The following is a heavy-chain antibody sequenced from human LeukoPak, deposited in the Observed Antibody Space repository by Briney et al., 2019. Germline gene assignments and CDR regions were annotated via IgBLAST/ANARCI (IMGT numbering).Heavy chain of an antibody. CDR1: GGSFSGYY. J-gene: IGHJ5*02. Sequence: SETLSLTCAVYGGSFSGYYWSWIRQPPGKGLEWIGEINHSGSTNYNPSLKSRVTISVDTSKNQFSLKLSSVTAADTAVYYCARHIPQRRTYYYGSGARMGFDPWGQGTLVTVSS. D-gene: IGHD3-10*01. V-gene: IGHV4-34*01. CDR2: INHSGST. CDR3: ARHIPQRRTYYYGSGARMGFDP.